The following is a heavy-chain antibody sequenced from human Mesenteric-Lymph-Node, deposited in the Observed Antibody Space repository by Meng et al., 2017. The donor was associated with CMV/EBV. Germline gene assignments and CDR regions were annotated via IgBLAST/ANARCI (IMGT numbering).Heavy chain of an antibody. CDR1: GYTFTNYD. CDR2: MNPKSGNT. J-gene: IGHJ6*02. D-gene: IGHD3-10*01. V-gene: IGHV1-8*01. Sequence: ASVKVSCKASGYTFTNYDLHWVRQATGQGLEWMGWMNPKSGNTGYAQKFQGRVTVTKNASVTTAYMELSSMRSEDTAVYYCARGTSMVPGVNYFGVDVWGQGTTVTVSS. CDR3: ARGTSMVPGVNYFGVDV.